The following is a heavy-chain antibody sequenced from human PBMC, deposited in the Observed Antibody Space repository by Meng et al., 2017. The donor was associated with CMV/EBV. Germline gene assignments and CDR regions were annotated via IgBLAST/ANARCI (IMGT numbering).Heavy chain of an antibody. CDR3: AGDIRRQWLVRGDYFDY. D-gene: IGHD6-19*01. V-gene: IGHV3-7*01. CDR1: GFTFSSYW. J-gene: IGHJ4*02. CDR2: IKQDGSEK. Sequence: GESLKISCAASGFTFSSYWMSWVRQAPGKGLEWVANIKQDGSEKYYVDSVKGRFTISRDNAKNSLYLQMNSLRAEDTAVYYCAGDIRRQWLVRGDYFDYWGQGTLVTVSS.